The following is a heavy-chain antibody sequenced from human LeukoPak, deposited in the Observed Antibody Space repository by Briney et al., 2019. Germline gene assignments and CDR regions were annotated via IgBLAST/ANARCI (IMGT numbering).Heavy chain of an antibody. V-gene: IGHV3-21*01. CDR2: ISSSSSYI. CDR3: ARVSGKYSSGWYRYFDY. CDR1: GFTFSSYS. D-gene: IGHD6-19*01. J-gene: IGHJ4*02. Sequence: GGSLRLSCAASGFTFSSYSMNWVRQAPGKGLEWVSSISSSSSYIYYADSVKGRFTISSDNAKNSLYLQMNSLRAEDTAVYYCARVSGKYSSGWYRYFDYWGQGTLVTVSS.